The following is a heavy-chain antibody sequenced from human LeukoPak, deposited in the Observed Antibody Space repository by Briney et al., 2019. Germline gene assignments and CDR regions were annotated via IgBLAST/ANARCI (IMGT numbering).Heavy chain of an antibody. CDR1: GYTFTSYG. Sequence: ASVKVSCKASGYTFTSYGISWVRQAPGQGLEWMGWISAYNGNTNYAQKLQGRVTMTTDTSTSTAYMELRSLRSDDTAVYYCARSESDYDFWSGYYTAYGFLNFDYWGQGTLVTVSS. CDR3: ARSESDYDFWSGYYTAYGFLNFDY. CDR2: ISAYNGNT. D-gene: IGHD3-3*01. V-gene: IGHV1-18*01. J-gene: IGHJ4*02.